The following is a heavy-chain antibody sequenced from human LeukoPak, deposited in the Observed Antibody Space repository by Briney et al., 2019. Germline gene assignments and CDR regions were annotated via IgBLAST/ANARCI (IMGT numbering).Heavy chain of an antibody. J-gene: IGHJ6*02. Sequence: SVKVSCKASGGTFSSYAISWVRQAPGQGLEWMGGIIPIFGTANYAQKFQGRVTITADESTSTAYMELSSLRSEDTAVYYCASTYYDSSGYGDYYYGMDVWGQGTTVTVSS. CDR1: GGTFSSYA. V-gene: IGHV1-69*13. CDR2: IIPIFGTA. CDR3: ASTYYDSSGYGDYYYGMDV. D-gene: IGHD3-22*01.